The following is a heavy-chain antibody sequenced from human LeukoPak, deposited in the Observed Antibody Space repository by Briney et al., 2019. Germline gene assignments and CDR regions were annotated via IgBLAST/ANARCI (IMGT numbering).Heavy chain of an antibody. J-gene: IGHJ4*01. CDR3: AKDSGSGTYYTDPVRSPFDD. CDR2: ISYDGSNK. D-gene: IGHD3-10*01. V-gene: IGHV3-30*18. CDR1: GFTFSSYG. Sequence: PGGSLRLSCAASGFTFSSYGMHWVRQAPGKGLEWVAVISYDGSNKYYADSVKGRFTISGDSSKNTLYLQMNSLRAEDTAVYLCAKDSGSGTYYTDPVRSPFDDWGQGTLVTVSS.